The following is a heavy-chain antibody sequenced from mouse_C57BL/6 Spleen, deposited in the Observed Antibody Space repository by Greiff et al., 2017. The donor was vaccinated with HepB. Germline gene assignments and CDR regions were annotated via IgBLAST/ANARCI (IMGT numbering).Heavy chain of an antibody. V-gene: IGHV1-7*01. J-gene: IGHJ2*01. CDR3: AVGRYYGSSDFDY. Sequence: QVQLKQSGAELAKPGASVKLSCKASGYTFTSYWMHWVKQRPGQGLEWIGYINPSSGYTKYNQKFKDKATLTADKSSSTAYMQLSSLTYEDSAVYYCAVGRYYGSSDFDYWGQGTTLTVSS. CDR1: GYTFTSYW. CDR2: INPSSGYT. D-gene: IGHD1-1*01.